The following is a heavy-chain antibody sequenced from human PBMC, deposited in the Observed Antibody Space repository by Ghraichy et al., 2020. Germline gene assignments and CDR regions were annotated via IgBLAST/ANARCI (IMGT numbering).Heavy chain of an antibody. Sequence: RIYSSGGPVYNPSLKSRVTMSVDTSKNQFSLNLRSVTAADTAVYFWSRDGEQLVRFYHYGMDVWGKGTTFTVSS. CDR2: IYSSGGP. J-gene: IGHJ6*04. CDR3: SRDGEQLVRFYHYGMDV. V-gene: IGHV4-4*07. D-gene: IGHD6-6*01.